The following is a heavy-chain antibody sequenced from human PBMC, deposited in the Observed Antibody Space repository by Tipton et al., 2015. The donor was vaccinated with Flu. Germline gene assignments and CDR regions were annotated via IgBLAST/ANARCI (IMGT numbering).Heavy chain of an antibody. CDR1: GGSFSGYY. V-gene: IGHV4-34*01. D-gene: IGHD3-22*01. J-gene: IGHJ5*02. CDR3: ARGGGGYSP. CDR2: ITHSGST. Sequence: TLSLTCAVYGGSFSGYYWSWIRQPPGTGLEWIGEITHSGSTTYNPSLKSRVTVSLDKSKNQFSLKLTSVTAADTAVYYCARGGGGYSPWGQGTLVTVSS.